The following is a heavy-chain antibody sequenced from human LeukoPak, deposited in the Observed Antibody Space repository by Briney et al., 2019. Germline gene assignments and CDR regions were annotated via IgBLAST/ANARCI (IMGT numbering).Heavy chain of an antibody. J-gene: IGHJ1*01. CDR1: GFTFSSYG. CDR2: ISYDGSNK. CDR3: AKDQEWVLA. V-gene: IGHV3-30*18. D-gene: IGHD3-3*01. Sequence: GGSLRLSCAASGFTFSSYGMHWVRQAPGKGLEWVAVISYDGSNKYYADSVKGRFTISRDNSKNTLYLQMNSLRAEDTAVYYCAKDQEWVLAWGQGTLVTVSS.